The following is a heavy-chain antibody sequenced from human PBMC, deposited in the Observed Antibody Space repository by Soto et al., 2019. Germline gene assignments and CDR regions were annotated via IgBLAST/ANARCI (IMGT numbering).Heavy chain of an antibody. CDR1: GYTFTSYG. D-gene: IGHD6-19*01. CDR2: SNSYNGNT. V-gene: IGHV1-18*01. CDR3: AGEPVAGIRFDP. J-gene: IGHJ5*02. Sequence: QVQLVQSGAEVKKPGASVKVSCKASGYTFTSYGISWVRQAPGQGLEWMGWSNSYNGNTNYAQKLQGRVTMTTDTSTSRAYEELRSLRSDDTAVDYCAGEPVAGIRFDPWGQGTLVTVSS.